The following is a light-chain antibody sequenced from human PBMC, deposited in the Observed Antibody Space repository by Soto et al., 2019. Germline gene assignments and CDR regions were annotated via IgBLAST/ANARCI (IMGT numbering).Light chain of an antibody. CDR2: DAS. CDR3: HQRSNWLDT. Sequence: EVGLTQSPATLSLSPRDRATLSCRASQSVSSYLAWYQQKPGQPPRLLIYDASKRATGIPARFSGSGSGTDFTLTISSLEAEDFAVYYCHQRSNWLDTFGQGTRLEIK. V-gene: IGKV3-11*01. J-gene: IGKJ5*01. CDR1: QSVSSY.